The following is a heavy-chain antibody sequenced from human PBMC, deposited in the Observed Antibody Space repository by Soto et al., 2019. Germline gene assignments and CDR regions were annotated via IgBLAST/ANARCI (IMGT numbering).Heavy chain of an antibody. Sequence: ASVKVSCKASGYTFTSYDINWVRQATGQGLEWMGWMNPNSGNTGYAQKFQGRLTMTRDTSISTAYMELSSLRSENTAVYYCARGLGCSTTSCYYMDVWGKGTTVTVSS. V-gene: IGHV1-8*01. J-gene: IGHJ6*03. D-gene: IGHD2-2*01. CDR1: GYTFTSYD. CDR2: MNPNSGNT. CDR3: ARGLGCSTTSCYYMDV.